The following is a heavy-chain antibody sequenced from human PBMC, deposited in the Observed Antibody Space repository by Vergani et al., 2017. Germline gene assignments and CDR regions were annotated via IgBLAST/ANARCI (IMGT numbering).Heavy chain of an antibody. Sequence: QVQLQESGPGLVKPSQTLSLSCTVSGGSVRTSIGYYWTWIRQPAGKTLEWIGEIFSSGTTNYNPSFKNRVTMSVDTSKNQFSLKLNSVTAADTAVYYCARQVLLSFEEFAVIGWFDPWGQGTLVTVSS. CDR3: ARQVLLSFEEFAVIGWFDP. CDR2: IFSSGTT. D-gene: IGHD3-10*01. J-gene: IGHJ5*02. CDR1: GGSVRTSIGYY. V-gene: IGHV4-61*02.